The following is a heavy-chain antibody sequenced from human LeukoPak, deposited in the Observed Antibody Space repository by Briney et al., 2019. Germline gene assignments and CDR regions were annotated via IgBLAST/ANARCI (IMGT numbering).Heavy chain of an antibody. CDR3: ARGPRGGSRITMVRGVIHPLYYFDY. J-gene: IGHJ4*02. Sequence: SETLSLTCAVYGGSFSGYYWSWIRQPPGKGLEWIGEINHSGSTNYNPSLKSRVTISVDTSKNQFSLKLSSVTAADTAVYYCARGPRGGSRITMVRGVIHPLYYFDYWGQGTLVTVSS. D-gene: IGHD3-10*01. CDR1: GGSFSGYY. CDR2: INHSGST. V-gene: IGHV4-34*01.